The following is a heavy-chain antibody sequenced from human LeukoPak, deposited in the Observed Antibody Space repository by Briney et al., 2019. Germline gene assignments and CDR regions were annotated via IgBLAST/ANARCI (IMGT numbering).Heavy chain of an antibody. CDR3: ARSPGLDTAVVNRP. CDR2: INPNSGGT. Sequence: ASVKVSCKTSGYTFTGYYIHWVRQAPGQGLEWMGWINPNSGGTNYAQNFQGRVTLTRDTSINTAYMELGRLRSDDTAVYYCARSPGLDTAVVNRPWGQGTLITVSS. J-gene: IGHJ5*02. V-gene: IGHV1-2*02. CDR1: GYTFTGYY. D-gene: IGHD5-18*01.